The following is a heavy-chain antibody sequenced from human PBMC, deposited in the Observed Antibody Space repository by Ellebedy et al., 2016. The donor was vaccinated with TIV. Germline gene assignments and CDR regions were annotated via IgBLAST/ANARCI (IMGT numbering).Heavy chain of an antibody. J-gene: IGHJ6*02. CDR1: GYTFTGYY. CDR2: INPNSGST. Sequence: ASVKVSCKASGYTFTGYYMHWVRQAPGQELEWMGWINPNSGSTNYAQKFQGWVTMTRDTSISTAYMELSRLRSDDTAVYYCARGTSLTPYYYYYYGMDVWGQGTTVTVSS. CDR3: ARGTSLTPYYYYYYGMDV. V-gene: IGHV1-2*04.